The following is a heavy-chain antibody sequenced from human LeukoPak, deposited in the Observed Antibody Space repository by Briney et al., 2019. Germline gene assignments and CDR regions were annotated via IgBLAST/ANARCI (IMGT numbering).Heavy chain of an antibody. V-gene: IGHV1-18*01. CDR3: ARYLAVAGTFDY. CDR2: ISAYNGNT. D-gene: IGHD6-19*01. J-gene: IGHJ4*02. CDR1: GYTSTSYG. Sequence: AAVKVSCKASGYTSTSYGISWVRQAPGQGLEWMGWISAYNGNTNYAQKLQGRVTMTTDTSTSTAYMELRSLRSDDTAVYYCARYLAVAGTFDYWGQGTLVTVSS.